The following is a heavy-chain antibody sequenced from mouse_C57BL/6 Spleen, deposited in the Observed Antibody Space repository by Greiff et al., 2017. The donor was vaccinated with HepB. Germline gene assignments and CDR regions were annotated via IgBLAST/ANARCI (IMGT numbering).Heavy chain of an antibody. CDR3: VRHWASYDYDGFAY. CDR2: IRSKSNNYAT. Sequence: EVKLVESGGGLVQPKGSLKLSCAASGFSFNTYAMNWVRQAPGKGLEWVARIRSKSNNYATYYADSVKDRFTISRDDSESMLYLQMNNLKTEDTAMYYGVRHWASYDYDGFAYWGQGTLVTVSA. D-gene: IGHD2-4*01. CDR1: GFSFNTYA. J-gene: IGHJ3*01. V-gene: IGHV10-1*01.